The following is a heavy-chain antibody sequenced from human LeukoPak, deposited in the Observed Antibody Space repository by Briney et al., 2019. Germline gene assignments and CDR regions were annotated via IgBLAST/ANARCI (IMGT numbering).Heavy chain of an antibody. V-gene: IGHV4-34*01. CDR1: GGSFSGYY. CDR3: ARGAPFDY. J-gene: IGHJ4*02. CDR2: INHSGST. Sequence: PSETLSLTCAVYGGSFSGYYWSWIRQPPGKGLEWIGEINHSGSTNHNPSLKSRVTISVDTSKNQFSLKLSSVTAADTAVYYCARGAPFDYWGQGTLVTVSS.